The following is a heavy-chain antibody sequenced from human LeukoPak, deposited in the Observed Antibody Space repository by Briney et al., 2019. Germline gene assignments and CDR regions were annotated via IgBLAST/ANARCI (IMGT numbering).Heavy chain of an antibody. CDR2: ISGSGDNT. J-gene: IGHJ6*02. V-gene: IGHV3-23*01. Sequence: GGSLRLSCAASGFTFSSYAMSWVRQAPGKGLEWVSGISGSGDNTYYADSVKGRFTISRDNSKNTLYLQMNSLRAEDTAVYYCARVRTDRYCSGGSCSPRSYYGMDVWGQGTTVTVSS. D-gene: IGHD2-15*01. CDR3: ARVRTDRYCSGGSCSPRSYYGMDV. CDR1: GFTFSSYA.